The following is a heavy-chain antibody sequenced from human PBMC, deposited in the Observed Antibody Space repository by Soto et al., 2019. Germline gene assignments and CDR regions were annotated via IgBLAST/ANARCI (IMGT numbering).Heavy chain of an antibody. J-gene: IGHJ5*02. D-gene: IGHD1-7*01. Sequence: ETLSLTCRVSGDSITNYYWTWIRQPPGKGLEWIGYIYNSGGTKYNPSLKSRVTISVDTSKNQFSLKLSSVTAADTAVYYCARELELNWFDPWGQGTLVTVSS. CDR2: IYNSGGT. V-gene: IGHV4-59*01. CDR1: GDSITNYY. CDR3: ARELELNWFDP.